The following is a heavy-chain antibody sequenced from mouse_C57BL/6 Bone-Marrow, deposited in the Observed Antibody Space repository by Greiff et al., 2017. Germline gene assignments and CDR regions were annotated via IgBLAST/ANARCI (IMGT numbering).Heavy chain of an antibody. CDR2: IYPGGGNT. D-gene: IGHD2-2*01. V-gene: IGHV1-76*01. J-gene: IGHJ2*01. CDR3: ARGLRRDVDLDY. Sequence: VMLVESGADLVRPGASLKLSCTASGYTFTDYYINWVQQTPGQGLEWIATIYPGGGNTYYHDNFKGQATLTAEQSSSTPYLQLSSLTSEDAAVYFCARGLRRDVDLDYWGQGTTLTVSS. CDR1: GYTFTDYY.